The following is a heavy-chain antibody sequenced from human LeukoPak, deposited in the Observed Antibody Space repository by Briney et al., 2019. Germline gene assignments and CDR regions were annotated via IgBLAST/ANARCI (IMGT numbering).Heavy chain of an antibody. CDR2: IIPIFGTA. V-gene: IGHV1-69*13. CDR3: ASPGSYNWNDGVRYYFDY. D-gene: IGHD1-20*01. CDR1: GGTFSSYA. J-gene: IGHJ4*02. Sequence: ASVKVFCKASGGTFSSYAISWVRQAPGQGLEWMGGIIPIFGTANYAQKFQGRVTITADESTSTAYMELSSLRSEDTAVYYCASPGSYNWNDGVRYYFDYWGQGTLVTVSS.